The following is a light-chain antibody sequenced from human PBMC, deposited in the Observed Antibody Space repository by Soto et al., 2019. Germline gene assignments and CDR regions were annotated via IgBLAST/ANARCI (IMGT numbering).Light chain of an antibody. CDR3: QSYDDNTVV. Sequence: NFMLTQPHSVSESPGKTVTISCTRSSGSIASNHVQWYHQRPGGAPTTVIYKNDQRPSGVPDRFSGSIDSSSNSASLTISGLKTEDEADYYCQSYDDNTVVFGGGTKVTVL. J-gene: IGLJ2*01. CDR1: SGSIASNH. V-gene: IGLV6-57*04. CDR2: KND.